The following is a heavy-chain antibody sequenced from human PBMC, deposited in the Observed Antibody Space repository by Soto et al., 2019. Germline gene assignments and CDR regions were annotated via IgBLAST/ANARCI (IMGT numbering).Heavy chain of an antibody. Sequence: QVQLVQSGAEVKKPGSSVKVSCKASGGTFSSYAISWVRQAPGQGLEWMGGIISIFGTANYAQKFQGRVTITADESTSTAYMELSSLRSEDTAVYYCASSGIAVAGTHPTDYWGQGTLVTVSS. CDR1: GGTFSSYA. CDR2: IISIFGTA. D-gene: IGHD6-19*01. CDR3: ASSGIAVAGTHPTDY. V-gene: IGHV1-69*01. J-gene: IGHJ4*02.